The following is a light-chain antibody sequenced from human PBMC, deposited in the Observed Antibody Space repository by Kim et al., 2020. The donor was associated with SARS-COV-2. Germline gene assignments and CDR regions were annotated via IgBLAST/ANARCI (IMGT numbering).Light chain of an antibody. CDR2: RNN. J-gene: IGLJ3*02. V-gene: IGLV1-47*01. CDR3: AAWDDSLSGAWV. Sequence: RVTISCSGSSSNIGSNYVYWYQQLPGTAPKLLIYRNNQRPSGVPDRFSGYKSGTSASLAISGLRSEDEADYYCAAWDDSLSGAWVFGGGTQLTVL. CDR1: SSNIGSNY.